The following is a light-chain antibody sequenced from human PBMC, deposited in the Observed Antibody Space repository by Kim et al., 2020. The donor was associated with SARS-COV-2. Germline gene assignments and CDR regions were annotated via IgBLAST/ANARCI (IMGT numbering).Light chain of an antibody. CDR2: RDD. CDR3: QVWDSSTVV. J-gene: IGLJ2*01. V-gene: IGLV3-9*01. Sequence: SYELTQPLSVSVAPGQTARITCGGNNIVRKNVHWYQQKPGQAPVLVIYRDDNRPSGIPERFSGSNSGNTATLTISRAQAGDEAEYYCQVWDSSTVVFGGGTQLTVL. CDR1: NIVRKN.